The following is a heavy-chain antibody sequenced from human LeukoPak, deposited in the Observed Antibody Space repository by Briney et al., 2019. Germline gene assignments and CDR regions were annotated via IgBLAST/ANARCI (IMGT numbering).Heavy chain of an antibody. J-gene: IGHJ2*01. CDR3: ARAFLLLEWPLEYFDL. CDR1: GYTFTGNY. D-gene: IGHD3-3*01. V-gene: IGHV1-2*02. CDR2: INCNSGDT. Sequence: ASVKVSCKASGYTFTGNYIHWVRQAPGQGLEWMGWINCNSGDTNYAPRFQGRVSMTRDRSINTAYMDMSMLRSDDTAVYYCARAFLLLEWPLEYFDLWGRGTLVTVSS.